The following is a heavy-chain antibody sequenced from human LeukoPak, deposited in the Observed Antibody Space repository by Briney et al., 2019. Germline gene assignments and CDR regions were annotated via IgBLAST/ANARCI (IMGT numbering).Heavy chain of an antibody. Sequence: GASVKVSCKASGYTFTGYYMHWVRQAPGQGLEWMGWINPNSGGTNYAQKFQGRVTMTRDTSISTAYMELSRLRSDDTAVYYCVRDRHGDYLPGYWGQGTLVTVSS. CDR2: INPNSGGT. J-gene: IGHJ4*02. V-gene: IGHV1-2*02. CDR1: GYTFTGYY. CDR3: VRDRHGDYLPGY. D-gene: IGHD4-17*01.